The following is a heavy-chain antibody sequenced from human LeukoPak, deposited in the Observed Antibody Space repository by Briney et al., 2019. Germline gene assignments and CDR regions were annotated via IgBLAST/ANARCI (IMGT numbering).Heavy chain of an antibody. D-gene: IGHD3-22*01. V-gene: IGHV3-23*01. CDR2: ISGSGGST. CDR1: GFTFSSYA. J-gene: IGHJ3*02. CDR3: VSFLGDSSGYSSDAFDI. Sequence: GGSPRLSCAASGFTFSSYAMSWVRQAPGKGLEWVSAISGSGGSTYYADSVKGRFTISRDNSKNTLYLQMSSLRAEDTAVYYCVSFLGDSSGYSSDAFDIWGQGTMVTVSS.